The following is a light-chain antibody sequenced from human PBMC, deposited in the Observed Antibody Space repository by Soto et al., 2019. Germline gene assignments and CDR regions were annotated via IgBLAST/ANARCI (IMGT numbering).Light chain of an antibody. CDR1: QSVSSD. CDR3: QQRRDWIT. CDR2: DAS. V-gene: IGKV3-11*01. J-gene: IGKJ5*01. Sequence: EIVFTQYPATMSLSPGERATLSCRASQSVSSDLAWYQQKPGQAPWLLIYDASNRATGIPARFSGSGSGKDFTLTISSLEPEDFAVYYCQQRRDWITFGQGTRLEIK.